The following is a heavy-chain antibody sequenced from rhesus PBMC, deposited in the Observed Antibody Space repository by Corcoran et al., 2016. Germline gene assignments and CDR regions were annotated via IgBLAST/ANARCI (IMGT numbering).Heavy chain of an antibody. V-gene: IGHV4-173*01. CDR2: IFGGSGTT. CDR1: RGSTRSPH. Sequence: QLQLQESGPGLVKSSETLSLTCAVPRGSTRSPHWIWLRPPPGRGRDWIGRIFGGSGTTDYNPSLKSRVTFSTDTSKNQFSLKLSSVTAADTAVYYCARGCAGSGCPLVSIDYWGQGVLVTVSS. J-gene: IGHJ4*01. D-gene: IGHD2-21*01. CDR3: ARGCAGSGCPLVSIDY.